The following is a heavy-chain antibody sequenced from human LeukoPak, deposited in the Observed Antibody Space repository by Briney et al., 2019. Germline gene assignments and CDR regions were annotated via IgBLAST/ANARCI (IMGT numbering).Heavy chain of an antibody. D-gene: IGHD1-14*01. CDR1: GGSISSYY. Sequence: PSETLSLTCTVSGGSISSYYWSWIRQPPGKGLEGIAYIYYSGSTNYNPSLKSRVTISVDTSKNQFSLKLSSVTAADTAVYYCARQPRGTAAFDIWGQGTMVTVSS. CDR3: ARQPRGTAAFDI. J-gene: IGHJ3*02. V-gene: IGHV4-59*08. CDR2: IYYSGST.